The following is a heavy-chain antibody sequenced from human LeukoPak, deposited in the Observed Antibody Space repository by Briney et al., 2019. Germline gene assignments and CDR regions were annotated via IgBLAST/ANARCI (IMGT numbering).Heavy chain of an antibody. V-gene: IGHV3-33*01. CDR2: IWYDGSNK. CDR3: ARDLVDTAMVISQTVDY. CDR1: GFTFSSYG. J-gene: IGHJ4*02. D-gene: IGHD5-18*01. Sequence: GGSLRLSCAASGFTFSSYGMHWVRQAPGKGLEWVAVIWYDGSNKYYADSVKGRFTISRDNSKNTLYLQMNSLRAEDTAVYYCARDLVDTAMVISQTVDYWGQGTLVTVSS.